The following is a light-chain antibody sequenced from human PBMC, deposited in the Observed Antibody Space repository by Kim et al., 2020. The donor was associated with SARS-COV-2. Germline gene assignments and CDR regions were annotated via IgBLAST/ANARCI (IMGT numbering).Light chain of an antibody. CDR1: KLGDKY. Sequence: SYELTQPPSVSVSPGQTASITCSGDKLGDKYACWYQQKPGQSPVLVIYQDRKRPSGIPERFSGSNSGNTATPTISGTQAMDEADYYCQAWDSSTAVFGGGTQLTVL. V-gene: IGLV3-1*01. CDR3: QAWDSSTAV. J-gene: IGLJ3*02. CDR2: QDR.